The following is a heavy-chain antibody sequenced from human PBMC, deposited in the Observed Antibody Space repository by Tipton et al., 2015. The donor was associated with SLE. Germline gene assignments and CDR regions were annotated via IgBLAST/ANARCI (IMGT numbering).Heavy chain of an antibody. CDR1: GGSFSGYY. J-gene: IGHJ6*03. V-gene: IGHV4-34*01. CDR2: INHSGST. D-gene: IGHD2-2*01. Sequence: TLSLTCAVYGGSFSGYYWSWIRQPPGKGLEWIGEINHSGSTNYNPSLKSRVTISVDTSKNQFSLKLSSVTAADTAVYYCAGGYCSSTSCYYYYMDVWGKGTTVTVSS. CDR3: AGGYCSSTSCYYYYMDV.